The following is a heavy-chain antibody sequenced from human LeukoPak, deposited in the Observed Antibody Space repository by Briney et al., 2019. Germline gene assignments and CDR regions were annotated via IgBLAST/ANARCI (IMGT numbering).Heavy chain of an antibody. J-gene: IGHJ4*02. V-gene: IGHV3-23*01. CDR3: AKVSVLLWFGESQTD. Sequence: GGSLRLSCAASGFTFSSYSMNWVRQAPGKGLEWVSAISGSGGSTYYADSVKGRFTISRDNSKNTLYLQMNSLRAEDTAVYYCAKVSVLLWFGESQTDWGQGTLVTVSS. D-gene: IGHD3-10*01. CDR1: GFTFSSYS. CDR2: ISGSGGST.